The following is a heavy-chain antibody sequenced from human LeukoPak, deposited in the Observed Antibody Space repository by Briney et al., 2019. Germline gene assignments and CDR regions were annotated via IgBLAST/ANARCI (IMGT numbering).Heavy chain of an antibody. CDR2: IIPIFGTA. V-gene: IGHV1-69*13. CDR3: AILPTPGGNIDY. CDR1: GGTFSSYA. Sequence: SVKVSCKASGGTFSSYAISWVRQAPGQGLEWMGGIIPIFGTADYAQKFQGRVTITADESTSTAYMELSSLRSEDTAVYYCAILPTPGGNIDYWGQGTLVTVSS. J-gene: IGHJ4*02. D-gene: IGHD4-23*01.